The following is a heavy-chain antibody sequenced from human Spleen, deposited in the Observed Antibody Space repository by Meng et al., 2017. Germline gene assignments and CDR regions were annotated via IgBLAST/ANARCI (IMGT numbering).Heavy chain of an antibody. Sequence: QVQLMHAGPQVKKPGASVKVSCKASGSTFAAYWIQWGRQAPGQGLEWMGRIDPKSDNTHYAQKFQGRVTMTRDTSISTAYMELSGLRSDDTSLYYCARDEDISAAGYLLGDFWGQGTLVTVSS. CDR2: IDPKSDNT. J-gene: IGHJ4*02. CDR3: ARDEDISAAGYLLGDF. CDR1: GSTFAAYW. D-gene: IGHD6-13*01. V-gene: IGHV1-2*06.